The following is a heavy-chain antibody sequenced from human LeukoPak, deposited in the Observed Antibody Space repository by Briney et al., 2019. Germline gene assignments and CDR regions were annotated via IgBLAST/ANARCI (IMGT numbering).Heavy chain of an antibody. CDR3: ARHPYSSGWYRIYYFDY. D-gene: IGHD6-19*01. V-gene: IGHV4-34*01. CDR1: GGSFSGYY. CDR2: IDHSGST. Sequence: SETLSLTCAVYGGSFSGYYWSWIRQPPGKGLEWIGEIDHSGSTNYNPSLKSRVTISVDTSKNQFSLKLSSVTAADTAVYYCARHPYSSGWYRIYYFDYWGQGTLVTVSS. J-gene: IGHJ4*02.